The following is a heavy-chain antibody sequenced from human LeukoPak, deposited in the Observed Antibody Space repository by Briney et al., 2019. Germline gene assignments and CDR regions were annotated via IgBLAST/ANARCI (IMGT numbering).Heavy chain of an antibody. D-gene: IGHD1-1*01. J-gene: IGHJ6*03. CDR3: ARSKLERRMGYYYYYMDV. CDR2: INAGNGNT. Sequence: ASVKVSCKASGYTFTNYAIHWVRQAPGQRLEWMGWINAGNGNTKYSQEFQDRVTITRDTSASTAYMDLSSLRSEDMAVYYCARSKLERRMGYYYYYMDVWGKGTTVTVSS. CDR1: GYTFTNYA. V-gene: IGHV1-3*03.